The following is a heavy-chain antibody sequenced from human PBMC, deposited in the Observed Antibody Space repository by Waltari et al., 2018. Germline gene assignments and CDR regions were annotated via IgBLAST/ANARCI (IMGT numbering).Heavy chain of an antibody. J-gene: IGHJ4*02. Sequence: EVQLVESGGGLVQPGGSLRLSCAASGFTFSSYWMSWVRQAPGKGLEWVANIKQDGSEKYYVDSGKGRFTISRDNAKNSLYLQMNSLRAEDTAVYYCARVLYHDFWSGYYGDYWGQGTLVTVSS. V-gene: IGHV3-7*01. D-gene: IGHD3-3*01. CDR2: IKQDGSEK. CDR3: ARVLYHDFWSGYYGDY. CDR1: GFTFSSYW.